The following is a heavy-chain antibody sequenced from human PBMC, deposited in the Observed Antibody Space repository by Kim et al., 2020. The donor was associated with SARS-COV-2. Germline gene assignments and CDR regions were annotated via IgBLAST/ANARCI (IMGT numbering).Heavy chain of an antibody. CDR1: GYTFTDYY. J-gene: IGHJ4*02. Sequence: ASVKLSCKASGYTFTDYYIHWVRQAPGQGLEWMGWINPYSGDTTYAQKFQGRVTMTRDTSISTPYVELSSLRSDDTAVYYCARSAHFWSGHYLDFWGQGTLITV. D-gene: IGHD3-3*01. V-gene: IGHV1-2*02. CDR3: ARSAHFWSGHYLDF. CDR2: INPYSGDT.